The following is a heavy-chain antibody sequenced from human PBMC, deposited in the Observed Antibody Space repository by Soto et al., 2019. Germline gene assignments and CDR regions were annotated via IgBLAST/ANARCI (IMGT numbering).Heavy chain of an antibody. CDR3: ATRIQLWFDAFDI. V-gene: IGHV3-7*05. CDR1: GFTFSSYW. Sequence: GESLKISCAASGFTFSSYWMSWVRQAPGKGLEWVANIKQDGSEKYYVDSVKGRFTISRDNAKNSLYLQMNSLRAEDTAVYYCATRIQLWFDAFDIWGQGTMVTVSS. J-gene: IGHJ3*02. CDR2: IKQDGSEK. D-gene: IGHD5-18*01.